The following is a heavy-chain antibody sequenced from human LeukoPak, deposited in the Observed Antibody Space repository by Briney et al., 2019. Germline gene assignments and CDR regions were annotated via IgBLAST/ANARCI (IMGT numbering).Heavy chain of an antibody. D-gene: IGHD5-18*01. Sequence: GSLRLSCAASGFTFSTYGMHWVRQAPGKGLEWVAFIRYDGSNKYYGDSVKGRFTISRDNSKNTLYLQMNSLRAEDTAVYYCAKDGYSCGLRQDLDYWGQGSLVTVSS. CDR2: IRYDGSNK. V-gene: IGHV3-30*02. CDR1: GFTFSTYG. J-gene: IGHJ4*02. CDR3: AKDGYSCGLRQDLDY.